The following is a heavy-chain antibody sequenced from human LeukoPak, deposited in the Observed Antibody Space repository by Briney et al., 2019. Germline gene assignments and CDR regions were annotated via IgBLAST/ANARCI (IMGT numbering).Heavy chain of an antibody. CDR2: IYTSVRT. CDR3: ARDSLDSTPGSSPWEL. CDR1: GGSISSYY. V-gene: IGHV4-4*07. Sequence: SETLSLTCTVSGGSISSYYWSWIRQPAGKGLEWIGRIYTSVRTNYNPSLKSRVTMSVDTSKNQISLKLSSVTAADTAVYFCARDSLDSTPGSSPWELWGQGTLVTVSS. D-gene: IGHD1-26*01. J-gene: IGHJ4*02.